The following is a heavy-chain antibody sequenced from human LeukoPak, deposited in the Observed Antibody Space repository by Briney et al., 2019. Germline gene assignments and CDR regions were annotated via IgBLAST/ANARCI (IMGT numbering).Heavy chain of an antibody. CDR3: ARISLGAIWGYYYGMDV. D-gene: IGHD1-26*01. Sequence: SVKVSCKASGGTFSSYSISWVRQAPGQGLEWMGGIIPILDTADYAQKFQGRVTITADESTSTAYMELSSLRSEDTAVFYCARISLGAIWGYYYGMDVWGQGTTVTVSS. CDR1: GGTFSSYS. CDR2: IIPILDTA. V-gene: IGHV1-69*13. J-gene: IGHJ6*02.